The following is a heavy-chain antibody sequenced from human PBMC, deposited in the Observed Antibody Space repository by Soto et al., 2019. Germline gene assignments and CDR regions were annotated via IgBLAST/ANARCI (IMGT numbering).Heavy chain of an antibody. Sequence: EVQLVESGGGLVKPGGSLRLSCAASGFTFSNYNMNWVRQAPGKGLEWVSSISSSRSYIYYADSLKGRFSISRDNAKNSLYLQMNNLRAEDTAVYYCASKGGGYGDMDVWGQGATVTVSS. CDR3: ASKGGGYGDMDV. V-gene: IGHV3-21*01. CDR1: GFTFSNYN. CDR2: ISSSRSYI. J-gene: IGHJ6*02. D-gene: IGHD5-18*01.